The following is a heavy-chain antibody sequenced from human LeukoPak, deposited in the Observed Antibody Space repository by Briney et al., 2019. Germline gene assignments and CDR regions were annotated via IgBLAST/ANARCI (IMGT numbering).Heavy chain of an antibody. V-gene: IGHV1-18*01. CDR2: ISAYNGNT. CDR3: ARGRGSLAVSDSRTSDY. CDR1: GYTFTNYG. Sequence: ASVKVSCKASGYTFTNYGISWVRQAPGQGLEWMGWISAYNGNTNYAQRFQGRVTMTTDTSTSTAYMELGSLRSDDTAVYYCARGRGSLAVSDSRTSDYWGQGTLVTVSS. D-gene: IGHD6-19*01. J-gene: IGHJ4*02.